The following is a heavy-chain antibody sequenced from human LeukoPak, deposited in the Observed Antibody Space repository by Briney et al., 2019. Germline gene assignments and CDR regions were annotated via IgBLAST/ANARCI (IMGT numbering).Heavy chain of an antibody. CDR3: ARGSSGSNWNYGY. CDR2: IIPIFGTA. D-gene: IGHD1-7*01. J-gene: IGHJ4*02. V-gene: IGHV1-69*05. CDR1: GGIFSSYA. Sequence: SVKVSCKASGGIFSSYAISWVRQAPGQGLEWMGGIIPIFGTANYAQKFQGRVTITTDESTSTAYMELSSLRSEDTAVYYCARGSSGSNWNYGYWGQGTLVTVSS.